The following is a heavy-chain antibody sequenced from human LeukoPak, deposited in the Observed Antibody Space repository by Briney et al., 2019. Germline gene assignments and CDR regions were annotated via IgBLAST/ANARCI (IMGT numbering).Heavy chain of an antibody. J-gene: IGHJ4*02. V-gene: IGHV4-59*01. CDR2: IYYSGST. Sequence: SETLSLTCTVSGGSISSYYWSWIRPPPGKRLDWLGHIYYSGSTNYNPSLKSRVTISVDTSKNQFSLKLSSVTAADTAVYYCASRSSIWSGYQDTLYYFDSWGQGTLVTVSS. D-gene: IGHD3-3*01. CDR3: ASRSSIWSGYQDTLYYFDS. CDR1: GGSISSYY.